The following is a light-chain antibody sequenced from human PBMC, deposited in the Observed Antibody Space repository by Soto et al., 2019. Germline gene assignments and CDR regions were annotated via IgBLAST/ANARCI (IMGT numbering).Light chain of an antibody. J-gene: IGLJ2*01. CDR1: TSDVGNYNY. CDR3: SSFTISRNTVI. CDR2: DVT. Sequence: QSALTQPRSVSGSPGQSVTISCSGTTSDVGNYNYVSWYQQHPGKAPKLIIYDVTKRPSGVPDRFSGSKSGNTASLIISGLQAEDEADYYCSSFTISRNTVIFGGGTKLTVL. V-gene: IGLV2-11*01.